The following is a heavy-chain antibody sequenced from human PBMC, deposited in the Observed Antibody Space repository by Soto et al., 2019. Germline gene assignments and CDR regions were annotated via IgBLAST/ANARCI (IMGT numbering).Heavy chain of an antibody. CDR1: GFTFDDYG. CDR3: TRGFSGYYMDV. CDR2: INWNGGST. D-gene: IGHD3-3*01. V-gene: IGHV3-20*04. J-gene: IGHJ6*03. Sequence: PGGSLRLSCAASGFTFDDYGMSWVRQAPGKGLEWVSGINWNGGSTGYADSVRGRFTISRDNAKNSLYLQMNSLRAEDTAVYYCTRGFSGYYMDVWGKGTTVTVSS.